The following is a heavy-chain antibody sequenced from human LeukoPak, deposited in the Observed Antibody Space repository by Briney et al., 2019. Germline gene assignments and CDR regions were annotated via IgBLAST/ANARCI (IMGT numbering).Heavy chain of an antibody. CDR1: GFTFSSYA. J-gene: IGHJ4*02. V-gene: IGHV3-64*01. Sequence: GGSLRLSCAASGFTFSSYAMHWVRQAPGKGLEYVSAISSNGGSTYYANSVKGRFTISRDNSKNTLYLQMGSLRAEDTAVYYCARTTYYDILTGYYLTETLFDYWGQGTLVTVSS. CDR3: ARTTYYDILTGYYLTETLFDY. D-gene: IGHD3-9*01. CDR2: ISSNGGST.